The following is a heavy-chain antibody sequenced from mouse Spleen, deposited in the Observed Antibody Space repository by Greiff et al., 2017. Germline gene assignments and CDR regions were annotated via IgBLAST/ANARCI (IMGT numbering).Heavy chain of an antibody. J-gene: IGHJ4*01. V-gene: IGHV2-5*01. CDR2: IWRGGST. Sequence: LQESGPGLVQPSQSLSITCTVSGFSLTSYGVHWVRQSPGKGLEWLGVIWRGGSTDYNAAFMSRLSITKDNSKSQVFFKMNSLQADDTAIYYCAKKGTGTGGNAMDYWGQGTSVTVSS. CDR3: AKKGTGTGGNAMDY. D-gene: IGHD4-1*01. CDR1: GFSLTSYG.